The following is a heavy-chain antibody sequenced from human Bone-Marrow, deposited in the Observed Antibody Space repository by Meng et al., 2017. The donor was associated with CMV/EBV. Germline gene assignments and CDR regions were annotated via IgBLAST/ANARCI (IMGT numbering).Heavy chain of an antibody. D-gene: IGHD2-15*01. J-gene: IGHJ5*02. CDR3: ARVIDCSGGTCYSDWFDP. Sequence: TSDSCSWSWLRQHPEKCLGWFGYIFYSRTTYNNPSLKSRVAISLDTSKNQFSLNLNSVTAADTAVYYCARVIDCSGGTCYSDWFDPWGQGTLVTVSS. CDR1: TSDSCS. V-gene: IGHV4-31*02. CDR2: IFYSRTT.